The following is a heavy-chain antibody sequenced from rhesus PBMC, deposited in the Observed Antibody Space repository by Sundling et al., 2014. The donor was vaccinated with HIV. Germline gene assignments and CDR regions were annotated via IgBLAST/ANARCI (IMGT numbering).Heavy chain of an antibody. D-gene: IGHD3-9*01. CDR3: ARDYEDDSDYYPPPLNS. V-gene: IGHV4-143*01. CDR2: IYGSGGSN. J-gene: IGHJ6*01. Sequence: QVQLQESGPAVVKPSETLSLTCAVYGGSISGYSYWSWIRQPPGKGLEWIGSIYGSGGSNFLNPSLKSRVTLSVDTSKNQFSLKLSSVTAADTAIYYCARDYEDDSDYYPPPLNSWGQGVVVTVSS. CDR1: GGSISGYSY.